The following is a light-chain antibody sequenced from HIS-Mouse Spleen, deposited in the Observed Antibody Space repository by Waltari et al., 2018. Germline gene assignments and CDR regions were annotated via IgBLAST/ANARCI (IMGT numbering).Light chain of an antibody. CDR2: AAS. CDR1: QGIRND. CDR3: LQDYNYPLT. J-gene: IGKJ4*02. V-gene: IGKV1-6*01. Sequence: AIQMTQSPSSPSASLASRVTITCRASQGIRNDLGWYQQKPGKAPKLLIYAASSLQSGVPSRFSGSGSGTEFTLTISSLQPEDFATYYCLQDYNYPLTFGGGTKVEIK.